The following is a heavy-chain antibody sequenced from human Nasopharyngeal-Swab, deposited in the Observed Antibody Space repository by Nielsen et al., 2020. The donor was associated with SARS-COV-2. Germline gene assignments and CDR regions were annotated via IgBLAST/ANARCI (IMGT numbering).Heavy chain of an antibody. CDR3: ARDLVYSYYYYGMDV. V-gene: IGHV1-2*04. Sequence: ASVKVSCKASGYTFTSYAMHWVRQAPGQRLEWMGWINPNSGGTNYAQKFQGWVTMTRDTSISTAYMELSRLRSDDTAVYYCARDLVYSYYYYGMDVWGQGTTVTVSS. J-gene: IGHJ6*02. D-gene: IGHD2-15*01. CDR1: GYTFTSYA. CDR2: INPNSGGT.